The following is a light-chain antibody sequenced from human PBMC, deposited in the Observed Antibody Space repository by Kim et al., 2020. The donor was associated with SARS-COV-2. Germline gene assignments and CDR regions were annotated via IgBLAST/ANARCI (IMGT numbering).Light chain of an antibody. V-gene: IGKV4-1*01. J-gene: IGKJ4*01. CDR3: QQYYTTPVT. Sequence: ATINCKSSRSVFYTYNNKDYLAWYQHKPGQPPKLLIYWASTRESGVPDRFSGSGSGTDFTLTISSRQAEDVAIYYCQQYYTTPVTFGGGTKVDIK. CDR1: RSVFYTYNNKDY. CDR2: WAS.